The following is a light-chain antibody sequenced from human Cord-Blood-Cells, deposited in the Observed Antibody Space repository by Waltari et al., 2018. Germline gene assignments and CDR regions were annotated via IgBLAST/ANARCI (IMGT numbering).Light chain of an antibody. Sequence: DIQMTQYPSSLSASVGDRVTLTCRASQSISSYLNWYQQKPGKAPKLLIYAASSLQSGVPSRFSGSGSGTDFTLTISSLQPEDFATYYCQQSYSTPPGLTFGGGTKVEIK. CDR2: AAS. J-gene: IGKJ4*01. V-gene: IGKV1-39*01. CDR3: QQSYSTPPGLT. CDR1: QSISSY.